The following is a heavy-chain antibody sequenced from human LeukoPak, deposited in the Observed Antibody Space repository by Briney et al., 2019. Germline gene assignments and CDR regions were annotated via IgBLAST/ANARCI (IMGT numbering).Heavy chain of an antibody. CDR3: ARDGGIGSPFDY. CDR2: ISWNSGSI. D-gene: IGHD2-15*01. CDR1: GFTFDDYA. J-gene: IGHJ4*02. Sequence: TGGSLRLSCAASGFTFDDYAMHWVRQAPGKGLEWVSGISWNSGSIGYADSVKGRFTISRDNAKNSLYLQMNSLRAEDTAVYYCARDGGIGSPFDYWGQGTLVTVSS. V-gene: IGHV3-9*01.